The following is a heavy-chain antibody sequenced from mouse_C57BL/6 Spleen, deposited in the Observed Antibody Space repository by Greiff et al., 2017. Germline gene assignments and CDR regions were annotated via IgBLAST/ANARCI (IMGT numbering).Heavy chain of an antibody. J-gene: IGHJ1*03. CDR3: ARVGNTYWYFAV. V-gene: IGHV1-80*01. CDR1: GYAFSSYW. Sequence: VQLQQSGAELVKPGASVKISCKASGYAFSSYWMNWVKQRPGKGLEWIGQIYPGDGDTYYNGKFKGKATLTADKSSSTAYMLLSSLTSEDSAVYCCARVGNTYWYFAVWGKGTTVTVSA. CDR2: IYPGDGDT. D-gene: IGHD2-1*01.